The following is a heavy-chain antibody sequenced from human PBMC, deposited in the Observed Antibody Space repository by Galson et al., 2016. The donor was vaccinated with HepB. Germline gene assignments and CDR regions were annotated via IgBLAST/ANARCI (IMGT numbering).Heavy chain of an antibody. D-gene: IGHD2-21*01. CDR1: GYTFTTYG. Sequence: SVKVSCKASGYTFTTYGITWVRQAPGQGLEWLGWISANSGNTNYAQELQGRVTMTTDTSTSTAYMELRSLRSDDTAVYYCARDVWHGMDVWGQGTTVTVSS. V-gene: IGHV1-18*01. CDR2: ISANSGNT. CDR3: ARDVWHGMDV. J-gene: IGHJ6*02.